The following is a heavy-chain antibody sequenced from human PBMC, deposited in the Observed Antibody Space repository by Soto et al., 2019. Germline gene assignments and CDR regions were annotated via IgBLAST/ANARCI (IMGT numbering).Heavy chain of an antibody. D-gene: IGHD3-3*01. J-gene: IGHJ3*02. CDR3: AALPSRAYYDFWCGYYFHAFDI. CDR2: IGVGSGNT. CDR1: GFTFTSSA. V-gene: IGHV1-58*01. Sequence: GASVKVSCKASGFTFTSSAVQWVRQARGQRLEWIGWIGVGSGNTNYAQKFQERVTITRDMSTSTAYMELSSLRSEDTAVSYCAALPSRAYYDFWCGYYFHAFDIWGQGTMVTVSS.